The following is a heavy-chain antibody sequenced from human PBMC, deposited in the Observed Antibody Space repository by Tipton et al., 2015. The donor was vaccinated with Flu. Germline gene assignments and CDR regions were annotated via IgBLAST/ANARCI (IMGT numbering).Heavy chain of an antibody. J-gene: IGHJ4*02. CDR3: ATEYRGGGNRYYFDY. D-gene: IGHD4-23*01. Sequence: LRLSCTVSAYSISSGYYWGWIRQPPGKGLEWIGYIYYSGSTNYNPSPKSRVTISVDTSKNQFSLKLSSVTAADTAVYYCATEYRGGGNRYYFDYWGQGTLVTVSS. CDR2: IYYSGST. CDR1: AYSISSGYY. V-gene: IGHV4-61*01.